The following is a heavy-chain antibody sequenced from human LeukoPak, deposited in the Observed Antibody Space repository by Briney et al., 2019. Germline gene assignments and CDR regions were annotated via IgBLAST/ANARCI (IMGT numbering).Heavy chain of an antibody. J-gene: IGHJ4*02. CDR3: ARGRGGYSSSWFDY. CDR1: GFTFSRYA. Sequence: GGSLRLSCAASGFTFSRYAMHWVRQAPGKGLEWVASISYDGSNKYYADSVKGRFTISSDNSKNTLYLQMNSLRAEDTAVYYCARGRGGYSSSWFDYWGQGTLVTVSS. CDR2: ISYDGSNK. D-gene: IGHD6-13*01. V-gene: IGHV3-30*04.